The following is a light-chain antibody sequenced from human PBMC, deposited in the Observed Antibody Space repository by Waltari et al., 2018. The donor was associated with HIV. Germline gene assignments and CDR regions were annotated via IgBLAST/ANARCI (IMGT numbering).Light chain of an antibody. CDR1: QSIGNY. V-gene: IGKV1-39*01. J-gene: IGKJ1*01. CDR2: AAS. CDR3: QQSSRTPRTPRT. Sequence: IQMTQSPSSLSASLGDRVTITCRASQSIGNYVNWYQQKPGKAPNLLIYAASRLQRGVPSRFSGSGSGTDVTLIISDLQPEDYATYYCQQSSRTPRTPRTFGQGTKVEV.